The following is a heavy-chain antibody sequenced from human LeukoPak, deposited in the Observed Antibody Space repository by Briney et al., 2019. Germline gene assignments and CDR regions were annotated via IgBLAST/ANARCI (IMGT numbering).Heavy chain of an antibody. V-gene: IGHV3-7*05. J-gene: IGHJ4*02. CDR2: IEQEGSEE. Sequence: GGSLRLSCAASGFIFSDYWMNWVRQAPGKGLEWVANIEQEGSEEYYVDSVKGRFTISRDNAKNSLYLQMNSLRAEDTAVYYCARGEVDSNVDYWGQGTLVTVSS. D-gene: IGHD4-11*01. CDR1: GFIFSDYW. CDR3: ARGEVDSNVDY.